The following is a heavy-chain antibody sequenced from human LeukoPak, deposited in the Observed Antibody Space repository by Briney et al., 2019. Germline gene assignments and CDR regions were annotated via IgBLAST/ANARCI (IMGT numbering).Heavy chain of an antibody. CDR2: IYYSGTT. Sequence: TASETLSLTCIVSGGSINNYYWSWIRQPPGKGLEWIGYIYYSGTTNYNPSLKSRVTISEDTSKKQFSLKLSSVTAADTAVYYCAGSYHYYMDVWGKGTTVTVSS. V-gene: IGHV4-59*01. J-gene: IGHJ6*03. CDR1: GGSINNYY. CDR3: AGSYHYYMDV.